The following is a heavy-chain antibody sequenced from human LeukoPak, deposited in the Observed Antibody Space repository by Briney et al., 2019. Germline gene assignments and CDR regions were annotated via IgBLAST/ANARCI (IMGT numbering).Heavy chain of an antibody. CDR1: GGSISSYY. J-gene: IGHJ3*02. CDR2: IYYSGST. V-gene: IGHV4-59*08. Sequence: SETLSLTCTVSGGSISSYYWSWIRQPPGKGLEWIGYIYYSGSTNYNPSLKSRVTISVDTSKNQFSLKLGSVTAADTAVYYCARHGLLWFGELLSSLDAFDIWGQGTMVTVSS. D-gene: IGHD3-10*01. CDR3: ARHGLLWFGELLSSLDAFDI.